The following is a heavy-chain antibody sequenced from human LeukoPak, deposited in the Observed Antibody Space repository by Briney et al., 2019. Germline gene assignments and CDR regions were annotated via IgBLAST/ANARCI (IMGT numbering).Heavy chain of an antibody. V-gene: IGHV3-66*01. J-gene: IGHJ3*01. CDR3: ARDLRVERPLDAFDV. CDR1: GITVSTNY. CDR2: IYRPGNT. Sequence: GSLRLSCAASGITVSTNYMAWVRQAPGKGLEWVSVIYRPGNTYYTDSVKGRFTISRDNSKNTIYLQMNSLRVEDTAVYYCARDLRVERPLDAFDVWGQGTMVTVSS. D-gene: IGHD1-26*01.